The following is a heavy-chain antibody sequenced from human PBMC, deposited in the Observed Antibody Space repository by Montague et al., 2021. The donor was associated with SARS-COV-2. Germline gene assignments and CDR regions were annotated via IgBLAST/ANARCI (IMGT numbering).Heavy chain of an antibody. D-gene: IGHD3-3*01. CDR2: IYYSGST. V-gene: IGHV4-59*01. Sequence: SETLSLTCTVSGGSISSYYWSWIRQPPGEGLEWIGYIYYSGSTNYNPSLKSRVTISVDTSKNQFSLKLSFVTAADTAVYYCARGIFTIPFIPAHYYMDVWGKGTTVTVSS. CDR3: ARGIFTIPFIPAHYYMDV. J-gene: IGHJ6*03. CDR1: GGSISSYY.